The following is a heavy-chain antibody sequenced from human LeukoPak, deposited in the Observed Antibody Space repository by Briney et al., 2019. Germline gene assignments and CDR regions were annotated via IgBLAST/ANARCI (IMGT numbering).Heavy chain of an antibody. CDR2: IYTSGST. V-gene: IGHV4-4*07. CDR1: GGSISSYY. J-gene: IGHJ6*02. Sequence: SETLPLTCSVSGGSISSYYWSWIRQPAGKGLEWIGRIYTSGSTNYNPSLKSRVTMSVDTSKNQFSLKLSSVTAADTAVYYCARGRSGWYEGYYYGMDVWGQGTTVTVSS. D-gene: IGHD6-19*01. CDR3: ARGRSGWYEGYYYGMDV.